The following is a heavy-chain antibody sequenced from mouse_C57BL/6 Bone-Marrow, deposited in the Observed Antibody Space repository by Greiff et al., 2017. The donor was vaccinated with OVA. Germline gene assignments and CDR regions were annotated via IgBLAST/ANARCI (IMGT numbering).Heavy chain of an antibody. D-gene: IGHD2-1*01. CDR2: IRNKANGYTT. J-gene: IGHJ2*01. CDR1: GFTFTDYY. Sequence: EVKVVESGGGLVQPGGSLSLSCAASGFTFTDYYMSWVRQPPGKALEWLGFIRNKANGYTTEYSSSVKGRFTISRDNSQSILYLQMKALSAEDSATYYCAKSYGNYFDYWGQGTTLTVSS. V-gene: IGHV7-3*01. CDR3: AKSYGNYFDY.